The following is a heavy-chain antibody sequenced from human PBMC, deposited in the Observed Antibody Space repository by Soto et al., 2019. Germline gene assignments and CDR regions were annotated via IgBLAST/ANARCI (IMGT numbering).Heavy chain of an antibody. V-gene: IGHV1-69*06. CDR2: IIPIFGTA. D-gene: IGHD4-17*01. CDR3: ARSGGDYDQIHYSMDV. Sequence: QVQLVQSGAEVKKPGSSVKVSCKASGGTFSSYAISWVRQAPGQGLEWMGGIIPIFGTANYAQKFQGRVTITADKSTSTAYMELSSLRSEDTAVYYCARSGGDYDQIHYSMDVWGQGTTVTVSS. J-gene: IGHJ6*02. CDR1: GGTFSSYA.